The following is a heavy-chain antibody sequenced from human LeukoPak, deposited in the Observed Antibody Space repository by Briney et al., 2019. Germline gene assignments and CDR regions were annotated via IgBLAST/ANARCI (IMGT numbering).Heavy chain of an antibody. CDR3: ARHRNEYDYGDYQVIDY. Sequence: SETLSLTCTVSGGSISNSSYYWGWIRQPPGKGLEWIGSIYYSGSTYYNPSLKSRVTISVDTSKKQFSLKLSSVTAADTAVYYCARHRNEYDYGDYQVIDYWGQGTLVTVSS. J-gene: IGHJ4*02. V-gene: IGHV4-39*01. CDR1: GGSISNSSYY. CDR2: IYYSGST. D-gene: IGHD4-17*01.